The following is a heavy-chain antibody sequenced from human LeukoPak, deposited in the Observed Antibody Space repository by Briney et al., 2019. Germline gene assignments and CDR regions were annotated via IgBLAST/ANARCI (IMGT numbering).Heavy chain of an antibody. D-gene: IGHD4-11*01. Sequence: GSLRLSCAASGFTFRSYAMNWVRQAPGKGLEWVSSISGNGDNTYYVDSVKGRFTISRDNSKNTLYLQLSSLKAEDTAVYYCAKDRYSTSVGGYYYGVDVWGQGTTVTVSS. V-gene: IGHV3-23*01. CDR3: AKDRYSTSVGGYYYGVDV. CDR2: ISGNGDNT. CDR1: GFTFRSYA. J-gene: IGHJ6*02.